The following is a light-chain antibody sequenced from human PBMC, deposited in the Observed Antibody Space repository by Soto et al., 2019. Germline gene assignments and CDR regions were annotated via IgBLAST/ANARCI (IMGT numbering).Light chain of an antibody. CDR2: AVS. Sequence: QSALTPPASVSGSPGQSITISCSGTSSDVGSYAHVAWYQQFPGKTPKLMIYAVSNRPSGVSNRFSGSKSGNTASLTISGLQAEDEADYYCISYTGSSTSYVFGTGTKLTVL. CDR1: SSDVGSYAH. CDR3: ISYTGSSTSYV. J-gene: IGLJ1*01. V-gene: IGLV2-14*01.